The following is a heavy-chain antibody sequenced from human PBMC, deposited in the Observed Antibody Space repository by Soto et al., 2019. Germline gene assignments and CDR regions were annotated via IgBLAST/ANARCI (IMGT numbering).Heavy chain of an antibody. J-gene: IGHJ3*01. V-gene: IGHV1-18*01. CDR1: GYTFTSYC. D-gene: IGHD1-26*01. CDR2: ISAYNGHT. CDR3: AIASGREKV. Sequence: ASVKVSFKATGYTFTSYCISWVRQAPGQWLELMGWISAYNGHTNYAHKLQGRVTMTTDTSTSTAYMELRSLRSDETAVYYCAIASGREKVWGQGTRVTVS.